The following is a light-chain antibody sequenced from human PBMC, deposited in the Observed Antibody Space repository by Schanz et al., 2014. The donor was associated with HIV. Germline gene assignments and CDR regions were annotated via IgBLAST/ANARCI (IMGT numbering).Light chain of an antibody. CDR2: GAS. V-gene: IGKV3-20*01. Sequence: EIVLTQSPGTLSLSPGERATLSCRASQSVSSSYLAWYQQKPGQAPRLLIYGASSRATGIPDRFSGSGSGTDFTITISRLEHEDFAVYYCQQYGRTLPFGGGTKVEIK. J-gene: IGKJ4*01. CDR3: QQYGRTLP. CDR1: QSVSSSY.